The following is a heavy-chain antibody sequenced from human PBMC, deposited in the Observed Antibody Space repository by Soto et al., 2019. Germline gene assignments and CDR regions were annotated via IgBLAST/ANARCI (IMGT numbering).Heavy chain of an antibody. CDR3: ALFVVVPAAISDYYMDV. CDR2: ISSSGSTI. V-gene: IGHV3-11*01. D-gene: IGHD2-2*01. Sequence: PGGSLRLSCAASGFTFSDYYTSWIRQAPGKGLEWVSYISSSGSTIYYADSVKGRFTISRDNAKNSLYLQMNSLRAEDTAVYYCALFVVVPAAISDYYMDVWGKGTTVTVSS. CDR1: GFTFSDYY. J-gene: IGHJ6*03.